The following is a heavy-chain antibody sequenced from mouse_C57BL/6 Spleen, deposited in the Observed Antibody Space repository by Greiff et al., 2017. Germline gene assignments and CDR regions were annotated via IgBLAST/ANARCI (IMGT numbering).Heavy chain of an antibody. CDR3: ASSNYDYFDY. Sequence: QVQLKQSGAELVRPGTSVKMSCKASGYTFTNYWIGWAKQRPGHGLEWIGDIYPGGGYTNYNEKFKGKATLTADKSSSPAYMQFSSLTSEDSAIYYCASSNYDYFDYWGQGTTLTVSS. CDR1: GYTFTNYW. V-gene: IGHV1-63*01. D-gene: IGHD2-5*01. J-gene: IGHJ2*01. CDR2: IYPGGGYT.